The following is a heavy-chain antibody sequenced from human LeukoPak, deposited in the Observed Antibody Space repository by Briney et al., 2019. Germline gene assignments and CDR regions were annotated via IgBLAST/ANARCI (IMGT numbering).Heavy chain of an antibody. CDR2: INAGNGNT. V-gene: IGHV1-3*01. CDR1: GYTSTSYA. D-gene: IGHD3-10*01. Sequence: ASVKVSCKASGYTSTSYAMHWVRQAPGQRLEWMGWINAGNGNTKYSQKFQGRVTITRDTSASTAYMELSSLRSEDTAVYYCARPYYYASGSYYPGGYWGQGTLVTVSS. J-gene: IGHJ4*02. CDR3: ARPYYYASGSYYPGGY.